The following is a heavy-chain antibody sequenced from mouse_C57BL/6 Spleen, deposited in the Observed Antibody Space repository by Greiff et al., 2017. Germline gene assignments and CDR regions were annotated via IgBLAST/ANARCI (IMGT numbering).Heavy chain of an antibody. CDR2: ISSGISTI. CDR1: GFTFSDYG. CDR3: ARAPYGYDEDAMDY. Sequence: DVKVEESGGGLVKPGGSLKLSCAASGFTFSDYGMHWVRQAPEKGLEWVAYISSGISTIYYADTVKGRFTISRDNAKNTLFLQMTSLRSEDTAMYYCARAPYGYDEDAMDYWGQGTSVTVSS. J-gene: IGHJ4*01. V-gene: IGHV5-17*01. D-gene: IGHD2-2*01.